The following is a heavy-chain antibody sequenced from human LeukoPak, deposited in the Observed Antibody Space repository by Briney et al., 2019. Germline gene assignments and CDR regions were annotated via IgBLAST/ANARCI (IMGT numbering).Heavy chain of an antibody. CDR1: GGSFSGYY. CDR3: ARSFGYSSSWYRNWFDP. CDR2: INHSGST. Sequence: SETLSLTCAVYGGSFSGYYWCWIRQPPGKGLEWIGEINHSGSTNYNPSLKSRVTISVDTSRNQFPLNLSSVTAADTAVYYCARSFGYSSSWYRNWFDPWGQGTLVTVSS. D-gene: IGHD6-13*01. J-gene: IGHJ5*02. V-gene: IGHV4-34*01.